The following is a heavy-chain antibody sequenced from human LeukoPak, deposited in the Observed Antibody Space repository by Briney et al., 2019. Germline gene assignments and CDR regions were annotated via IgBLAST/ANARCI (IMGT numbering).Heavy chain of an antibody. J-gene: IGHJ6*03. V-gene: IGHV4-30-4*08. D-gene: IGHD6-6*01. Sequence: SQTLSLTCTVSGGSISSGDYYWSWIRQPPEKGLEWIGYSYYSGGTYYNPSLKSRVTISVDTSKNQFSLKLSSVTAADTAVYYCARDTIEYSSSSGVLNYYYYMDVWGKGTTVTVSS. CDR1: GGSISSGDYY. CDR3: ARDTIEYSSSSGVLNYYYYMDV. CDR2: SYYSGGT.